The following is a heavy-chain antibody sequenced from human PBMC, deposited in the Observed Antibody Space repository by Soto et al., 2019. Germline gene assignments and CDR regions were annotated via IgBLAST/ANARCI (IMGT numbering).Heavy chain of an antibody. CDR2: ISTFNGKT. V-gene: IGHV1-18*01. D-gene: IGHD2-21*02. J-gene: IGHJ3*01. CDR1: GYTFTSHG. Sequence: QVQLVQSGGEVKRPGASLKVSCKTSGYTFTSHGISWVRQAPGQGLEWMGWISTFNGKTDYAQKIQGRDTLTADTLTSTDYMEVKSLRSGDTAVYYCARLWTEVATCREDAVDFWGKGTRVTVSA. CDR3: ARLWTEVATCREDAVDF.